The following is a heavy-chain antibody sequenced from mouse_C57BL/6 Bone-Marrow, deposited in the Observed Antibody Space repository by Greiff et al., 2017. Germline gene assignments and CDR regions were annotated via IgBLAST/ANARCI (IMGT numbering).Heavy chain of an antibody. CDR2: IDPSDSYP. CDR3: ARWLLRWYFDV. J-gene: IGHJ1*03. V-gene: IGHV1-50*01. CDR1: GYTFTSYW. Sequence: QVQLQQPGAELVKPGASVKLSCKASGYTFTSYWMQWVKQRPGQGLEWIGEIDPSDSYPNYNQKFKGKATLTVDTSSSTAYMQLSSLTSEDSAVYYCARWLLRWYFDVWGTGTTVTVSS. D-gene: IGHD2-3*01.